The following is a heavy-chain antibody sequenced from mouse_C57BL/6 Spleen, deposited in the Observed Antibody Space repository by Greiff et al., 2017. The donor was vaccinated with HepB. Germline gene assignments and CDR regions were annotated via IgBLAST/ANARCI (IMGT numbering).Heavy chain of an antibody. CDR1: GYTFTSYW. J-gene: IGHJ4*01. V-gene: IGHV1-72*01. CDR2: IDPNSGGT. CDR3: ARSEERAYYGDYDGMDY. Sequence: QVQLQQPGAELVKPGASVKLSCKASGYTFTSYWMHWVKQRPGRGLEWIGRIDPNSGGTKYNEKFKSKATPTVDKPSSTAYMQLSSLTSEDSAVYYCARSEERAYYGDYDGMDYWGQGTSVTVSS. D-gene: IGHD2-13*01.